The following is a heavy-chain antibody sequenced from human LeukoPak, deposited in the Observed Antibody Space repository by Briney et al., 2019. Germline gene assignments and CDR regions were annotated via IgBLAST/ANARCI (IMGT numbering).Heavy chain of an antibody. D-gene: IGHD3-3*01. CDR3: AKGFQTRTYYDFWSGYYYPTPNDY. J-gene: IGHJ4*02. V-gene: IGHV3-30*18. Sequence: GGSLRLSCAASGFTFSSYWMTWVRQAPGKGLEWVAVISYDGSNKYYADSVKGRFTISRDNSKNTLYLQMNNLRAEDTAVYYCAKGFQTRTYYDFWSGYYYPTPNDYWGQGTLVTVSS. CDR1: GFTFSSYW. CDR2: ISYDGSNK.